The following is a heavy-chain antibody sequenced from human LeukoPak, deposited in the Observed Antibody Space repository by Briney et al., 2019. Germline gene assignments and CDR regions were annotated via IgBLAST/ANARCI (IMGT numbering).Heavy chain of an antibody. D-gene: IGHD2-8*01. CDR1: GFTFSTYG. J-gene: IGHJ5*02. V-gene: IGHV3-30-3*01. CDR2: TSNDGSIK. CDR3: ARVYEGFDP. Sequence: GGSLRLSCAASGFTFSTYGFHWVRQAPGKGLEWVAVTSNDGSIKYYADSVKGRFTLSRDNSKNTLYLQMNSLRAEDTAVYYCARVYEGFDPWGQGTLVTVSS.